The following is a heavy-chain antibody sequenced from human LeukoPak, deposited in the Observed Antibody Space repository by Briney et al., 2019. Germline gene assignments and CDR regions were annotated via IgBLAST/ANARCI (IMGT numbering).Heavy chain of an antibody. CDR1: GYTFTGYY. CDR2: INPNSGGT. V-gene: IGHV1-2*02. Sequence: ASVKVSCKASGYTFTGYYMHWVRQAPGQGLEWMGWINPNSGGTNYAQKLQGRVTMTTDTSTSTAYMELRSLRSDDTAVYYCARDTMPYSSSWFGGPRYYYYMDVWGKGTTVTVSS. D-gene: IGHD6-13*01. J-gene: IGHJ6*03. CDR3: ARDTMPYSSSWFGGPRYYYYMDV.